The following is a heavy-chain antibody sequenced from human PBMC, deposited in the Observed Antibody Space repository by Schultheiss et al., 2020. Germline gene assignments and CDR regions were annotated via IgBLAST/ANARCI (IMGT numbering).Heavy chain of an antibody. D-gene: IGHD3-22*01. J-gene: IGHJ4*02. CDR1: GYTFTSYY. CDR3: ARDRYYDSSGYYMTIDY. V-gene: IGHV1-46*03. CDR2: INPSGGST. Sequence: ASVKVSCKASGYTFTSYYMHWVRQAPGQGLEWMGIINPSGGSTSYAQKFQGRVTMTRDTSTSTVYMELSSLRSEDTAVYYCARDRYYDSSGYYMTIDYWGQGTLVTGSS.